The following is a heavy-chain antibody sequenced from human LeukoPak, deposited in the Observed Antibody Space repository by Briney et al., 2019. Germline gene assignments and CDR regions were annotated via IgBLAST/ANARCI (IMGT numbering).Heavy chain of an antibody. J-gene: IGHJ6*04. V-gene: IGHV3-21*01. CDR2: ISSSSSYI. CDR3: AELGITMIGGV. Sequence: GGSLRLSCAASGFTFSSYSMNWVRQAPGKGLEWVSSISSSSSYIYYADSVKGRFTISRDNAKNSLYLQMNSLRVEDTAVYYCAELGITMIGGVWGKGTTVTISS. D-gene: IGHD3-10*02. CDR1: GFTFSSYS.